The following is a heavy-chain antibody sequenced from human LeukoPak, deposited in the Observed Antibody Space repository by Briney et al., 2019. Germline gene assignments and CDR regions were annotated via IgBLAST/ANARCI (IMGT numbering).Heavy chain of an antibody. CDR3: ARRRYYDGSGYLE. J-gene: IGHJ1*01. D-gene: IGHD3-22*01. Sequence: SETLSLTCSVSGDSLSRSDSYWDWIRQSPGKGLEWIGTIYYSGRTYYSPSLKSRVTMSVDPSNNQFSLNLRSVTAADTAVYYCARRRYYDGSGYLEWGQGTLLSVSS. CDR1: GDSLSRSDSY. CDR2: IYYSGRT. V-gene: IGHV4-39*01.